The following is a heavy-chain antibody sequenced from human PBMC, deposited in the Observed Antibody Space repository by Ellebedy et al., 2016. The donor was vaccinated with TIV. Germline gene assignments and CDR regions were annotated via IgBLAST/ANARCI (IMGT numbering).Heavy chain of an antibody. Sequence: GGSLRLSCAASGFRFSRYWMSWLRQAPGTGLEWVANIKEDVSEKQYIDSVEGRFTISRNNAKNSMSLQMNSLRVEETAVYYCARDFDYWSTRGMDVWGQGITVTVSS. CDR2: IKEDVSEK. D-gene: IGHD3-3*01. J-gene: IGHJ6*02. V-gene: IGHV3-7*03. CDR3: ARDFDYWSTRGMDV. CDR1: GFRFSRYW.